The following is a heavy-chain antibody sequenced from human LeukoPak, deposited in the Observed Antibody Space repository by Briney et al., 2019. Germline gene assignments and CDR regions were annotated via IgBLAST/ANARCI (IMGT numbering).Heavy chain of an antibody. V-gene: IGHV3-30-3*01. CDR3: ARGRATVTMGHGGWFDP. D-gene: IGHD4-17*01. CDR1: GFTFSSYA. Sequence: GGSLRLSCAASGFTFSSYAMHWVRRAPGKGLEWVAVISYDGSNKYYADSVKGRFTISRDNSKNTLYLQMNSLRAEDTAVYYCARGRATVTMGHGGWFDPWGQGTLVTVSS. J-gene: IGHJ5*02. CDR2: ISYDGSNK.